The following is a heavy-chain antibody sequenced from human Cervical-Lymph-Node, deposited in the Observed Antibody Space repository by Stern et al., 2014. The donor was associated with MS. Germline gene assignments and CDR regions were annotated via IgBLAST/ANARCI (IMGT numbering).Heavy chain of an antibody. CDR2: IYTSGST. J-gene: IGHJ6*02. CDR3: ARDCRLRYFDNYGMDV. Sequence: QVQLQESGPGLVKPSQTLSLTCTVSGGSISSGSYYWSWIRQPAGKGLEXIGRIYTSGSTNYNPSLKSRVTISVDTSKNQFSLKLSSVTAADTAVYYCARDCRLRYFDNYGMDVWGQGTTVTVSS. CDR1: GGSISSGSYY. V-gene: IGHV4-61*02. D-gene: IGHD3-9*01.